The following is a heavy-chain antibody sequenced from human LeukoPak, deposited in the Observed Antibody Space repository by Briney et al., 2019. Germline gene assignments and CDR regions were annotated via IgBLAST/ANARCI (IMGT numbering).Heavy chain of an antibody. CDR3: AKRSYYYDSSGPSDY. V-gene: IGHV3-30-3*02. CDR1: GFTFSSFA. J-gene: IGHJ4*02. CDR2: ISYDGYNK. D-gene: IGHD3-22*01. Sequence: GGSLRLSCAASGFTFSSFAIHWVRQAPGKGLEWMAIISYDGYNKYYADSVKGRFTISRDNSKNTLYLQMNSLRAEDTAVYYCAKRSYYYDSSGPSDYWGQGTLVTVSS.